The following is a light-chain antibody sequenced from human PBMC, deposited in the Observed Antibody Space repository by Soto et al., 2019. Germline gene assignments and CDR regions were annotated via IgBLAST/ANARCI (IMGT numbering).Light chain of an antibody. CDR3: QQYNNWPRT. Sequence: EIVMTQSPPTLSVSPGERTTLSCRASQSVSSNLAWYQQQPGQAPRLLIYGASTRATGIPARFSGSGSGTEFTLTISSLQSEDFAVYYCQQYNNWPRTFGQGTKVEIK. CDR2: GAS. J-gene: IGKJ1*01. CDR1: QSVSSN. V-gene: IGKV3-15*01.